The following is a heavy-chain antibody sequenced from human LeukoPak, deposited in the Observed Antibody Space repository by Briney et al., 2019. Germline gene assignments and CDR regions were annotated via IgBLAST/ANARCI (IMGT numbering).Heavy chain of an antibody. CDR2: ISSSGSSI. CDR3: ARSPVWELPDY. CDR1: GFTFSDYY. D-gene: IGHD1-26*01. V-gene: IGHV3-11*04. J-gene: IGHJ4*02. Sequence: PGGSLRLSCAASGFTFSDYYMSWIRQTPGKGLEWISYISSSGSSIQYADSVRGRFTISRDNAKTSLYLQMNSRRVEDTSVYYCARSPVWELPDYWGQGTLVTVSS.